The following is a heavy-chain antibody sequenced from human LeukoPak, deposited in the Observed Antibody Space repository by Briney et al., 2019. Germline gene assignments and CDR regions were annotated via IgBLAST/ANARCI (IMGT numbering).Heavy chain of an antibody. V-gene: IGHV4-34*01. J-gene: IGHJ6*03. Sequence: SETLSLTCAVYGGSFSGYYWSWMRQPPGKGLEWIGEINHSGSTNYNPSLKSRVTISGDTSKNQFSLKLSSVTAADTAVYFCARVGYSYVINDWSRTGLGAYPTKYYYHMDVWGKGTTVTVSS. CDR3: ARVGYSYVINDWSRTGLGAYPTKYYYHMDV. CDR1: GGSFSGYY. D-gene: IGHD5-18*01. CDR2: INHSGST.